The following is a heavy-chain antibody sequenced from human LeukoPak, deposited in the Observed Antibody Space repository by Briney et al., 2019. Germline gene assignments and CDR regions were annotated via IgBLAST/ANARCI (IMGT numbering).Heavy chain of an antibody. CDR2: ISGSGGST. Sequence: GGSLRLSCAASGFTFSSYAMSWVRQAPGKGLEWVSAISGSGGSTYYADSVKGRFTISRDNSKNTLYLQMNSLRAEDTAVYYCAKDRITGTTSGNWFDPWGQGTLVTVSS. CDR3: AKDRITGTTSGNWFDP. V-gene: IGHV3-23*01. CDR1: GFTFSSYA. D-gene: IGHD1-14*01. J-gene: IGHJ5*02.